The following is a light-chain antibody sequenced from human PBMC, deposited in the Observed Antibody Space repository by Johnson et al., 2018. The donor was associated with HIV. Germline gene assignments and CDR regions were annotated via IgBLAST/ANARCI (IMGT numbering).Light chain of an antibody. CDR1: TSNVGNNF. CDR2: ENN. Sequence: QSVLTQPPSVSAAPGQEVIISCSGSTSNVGNNFVSWYQQFPGRAPKLLIYENNKRPSGIPDRFSGSKSGTSALLGITGLQTGVEADYYCGTWVICLSVYVFGIATKVTVL. J-gene: IGLJ1*01. CDR3: GTWVICLSVYV. V-gene: IGLV1-51*02.